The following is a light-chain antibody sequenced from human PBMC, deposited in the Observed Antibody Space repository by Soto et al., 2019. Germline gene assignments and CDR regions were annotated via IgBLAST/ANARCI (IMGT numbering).Light chain of an antibody. V-gene: IGKV1-39*01. J-gene: IGKJ5*01. CDR3: QQSYSTPSIT. CDR1: ESISRH. CDR2: AAS. Sequence: DIQMTQSPSSLSAFVGDRVTITCRASESISRHLNWYQQKPGKAPKLLIYAASSLQNGVPSRFSGGGSGTDFTLTISNLQPADFATYYCQQSYSTPSITFGQGTRLXIK.